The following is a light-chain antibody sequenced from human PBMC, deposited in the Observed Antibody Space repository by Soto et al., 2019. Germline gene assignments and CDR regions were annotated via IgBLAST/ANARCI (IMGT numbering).Light chain of an antibody. CDR3: LSYSSSTSPYV. V-gene: IGLV2-14*01. J-gene: IGLJ1*01. CDR1: SSDVGGYNF. CDR2: DVT. Sequence: QSALTQPASVSGSPGQTITISCTGTSSDVGGYNFVSWYQQHQGKAPKLMIYDVTNRPSGVSNRFSGSKSGNTASLTISGLQAEDEADYYCLSYSSSTSPYVLGTGTKVTVL.